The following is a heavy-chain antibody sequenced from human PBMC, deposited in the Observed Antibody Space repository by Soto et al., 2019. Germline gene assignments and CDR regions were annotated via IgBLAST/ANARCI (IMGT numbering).Heavy chain of an antibody. CDR1: RDTFASCY. CDR3: ARKVGRVPAAAGDY. V-gene: IGHV1-46*01. D-gene: IGHD6-13*01. J-gene: IGHJ4*02. CDR2: SXXXGXRX. Sequence: ASVKVACKASRDTFASCYMHLLRQAPGQGIEWXGXSXXXGXRXXXEXXXKGRGTMTRDTSTSTVYIERSSLRSEDTAVYYCARKVGRVPAAAGDYWGQGTLVTVSS.